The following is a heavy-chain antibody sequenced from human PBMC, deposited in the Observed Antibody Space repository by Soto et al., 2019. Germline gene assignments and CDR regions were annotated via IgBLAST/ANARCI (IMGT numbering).Heavy chain of an antibody. CDR1: GYSFTSYW. V-gene: IGHV5-10-1*01. J-gene: IGHJ4*02. D-gene: IGHD3-10*01. CDR3: ARGPFMVREYYFDY. Sequence: LGESLKISCKGSGYSFTSYWISWVRQMPGKGLEWMGRIDPSDSYTNYSPSFQGHVTISADKSISTAYLQWSSLKASDTAMYYCARGPFMVREYYFDYWGQGTLVTVSS. CDR2: IDPSDSYT.